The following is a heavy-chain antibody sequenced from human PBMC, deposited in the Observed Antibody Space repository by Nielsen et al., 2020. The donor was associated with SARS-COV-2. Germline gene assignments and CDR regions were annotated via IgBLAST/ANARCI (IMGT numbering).Heavy chain of an antibody. CDR2: ISAYNGNT. J-gene: IGHJ6*03. CDR1: GYTFTSYG. Sequence: ASVKVSCKASGYTFTSYGISWVRQAPGQGLEWMGWISAYNGNTNYAQKLQGRVTMTTDTSTSTAYMELRSLRSDDTAVYYCARGPTSYDFWSGYRNYYYYYMDVWGKGTTVTVSS. CDR3: ARGPTSYDFWSGYRNYYYYYMDV. D-gene: IGHD3-3*01. V-gene: IGHV1-18*01.